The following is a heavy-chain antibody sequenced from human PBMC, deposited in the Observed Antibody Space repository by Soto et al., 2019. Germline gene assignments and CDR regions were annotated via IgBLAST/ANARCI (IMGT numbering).Heavy chain of an antibody. CDR2: ISYDGSNK. D-gene: IGHD6-19*01. CDR3: AKDSAGQWLGRAFDI. CDR1: GFTFSSYG. V-gene: IGHV3-30*18. Sequence: QVQLVESGGGVVQPGRSLRLSCAASGFTFSSYGMHWVRQAPGKGLEWVAVISYDGSNKYYADSVKGRFTISRDNSKNTLYLQMNSLRAEDTAVYYCAKDSAGQWLGRAFDIWGQGTMVTVSS. J-gene: IGHJ3*02.